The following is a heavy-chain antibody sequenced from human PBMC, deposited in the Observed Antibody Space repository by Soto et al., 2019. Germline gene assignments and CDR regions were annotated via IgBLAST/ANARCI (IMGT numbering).Heavy chain of an antibody. V-gene: IGHV4-30-2*01. J-gene: IGHJ4*02. Sequence: PSETLSLTCAVSGGSISSGGYSWSWIRQPPGKGLEWIGYIYHSGSTYYNPSLKSRVTISVDTSKNQFSLKLSSVTAADTAVYYCARANYFESSGRFGYWGPGTLVTVSS. CDR3: ARANYFESSGRFGY. D-gene: IGHD3-22*01. CDR1: GGSISSGGYS. CDR2: IYHSGST.